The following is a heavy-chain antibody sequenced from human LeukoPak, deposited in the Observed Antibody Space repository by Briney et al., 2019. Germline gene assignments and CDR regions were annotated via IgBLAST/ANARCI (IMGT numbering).Heavy chain of an antibody. D-gene: IGHD1-1*01. J-gene: IGHJ6*02. CDR1: GYSISSGSY. Sequence: PSETLSLTCTVSGYSISSGSYWGWIRQPPGKGLEWIGSIWHSGSTYYNPSLQSRVTISVDTSKNQFSLKLSSVTAADTAVYYCARRVSTYYYGMDVWGQGTTVTVSS. CDR3: ARRVSTYYYGMDV. CDR2: IWHSGST. V-gene: IGHV4-38-2*02.